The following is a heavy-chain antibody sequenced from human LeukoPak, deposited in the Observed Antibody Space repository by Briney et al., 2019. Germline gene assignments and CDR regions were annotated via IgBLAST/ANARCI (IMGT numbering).Heavy chain of an antibody. D-gene: IGHD2-2*01. CDR2: IYYSGSI. CDR3: ARERGSSVFPADQRGTAGLRYALDFDY. Sequence: SETLSLTCTVSGGSINNTNYYWGWIRQPPGKGLEWIGGIYYSGSIYDNPSLKSRVTLSVDMSKSQFSLKLTSVTAADTAVYYCARERGSSVFPADQRGTAGLRYALDFDYWGQGTLVTVSS. J-gene: IGHJ4*02. V-gene: IGHV4-39*07. CDR1: GGSINNTNYY.